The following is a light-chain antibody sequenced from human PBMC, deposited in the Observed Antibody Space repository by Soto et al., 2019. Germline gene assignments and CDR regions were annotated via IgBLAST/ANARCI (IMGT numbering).Light chain of an antibody. CDR2: DTA. J-gene: IGKJ4*01. V-gene: IGKV3-20*01. CDR1: QSVSSNY. CDR3: QQSVKSPHT. Sequence: EIVLTQSPGTLSLSPGERATLSCRASQSVSSNYLAWYLQKPGQAPRLLIYDTANRATGIPDRFSGSGSGTDFTLTISRLEPKDYAVYYCQQSVKSPHTFGGGNKVEIK.